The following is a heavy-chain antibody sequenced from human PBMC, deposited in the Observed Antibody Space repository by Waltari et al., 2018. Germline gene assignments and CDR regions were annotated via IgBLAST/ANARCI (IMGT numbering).Heavy chain of an antibody. CDR3: ARDMDIVVVPAAMFYGMDV. V-gene: IGHV1-69*01. Sequence: QVQLVQSGAEVKKPGSSVKVSCKASGGTFSSYAISWVRQAPGQGLEWMGGIIPILGTANYAQKFQGRVTITADESTSTAYMELSSLRSEDTAVYYCARDMDIVVVPAAMFYGMDVWGQGTTVTVSS. J-gene: IGHJ6*02. CDR1: GGTFSSYA. D-gene: IGHD2-2*03. CDR2: IIPILGTA.